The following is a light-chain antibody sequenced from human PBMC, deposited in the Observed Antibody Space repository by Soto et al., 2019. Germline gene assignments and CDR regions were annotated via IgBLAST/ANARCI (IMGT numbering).Light chain of an antibody. CDR3: SSYAGSSNV. V-gene: IGLV2-8*01. CDR1: SSDVGGYNY. CDR2: EVN. J-gene: IGLJ1*01. Sequence: QSVLTQLPSASASPGQAVAISCTGTSSDVGGYNYVSWYQQHPGKAPKLMIYEVNKRPSGVPDRFSGSKSGNTASLTVSGLQAEDEADYYCSSYAGSSNVFGTGTKVTVL.